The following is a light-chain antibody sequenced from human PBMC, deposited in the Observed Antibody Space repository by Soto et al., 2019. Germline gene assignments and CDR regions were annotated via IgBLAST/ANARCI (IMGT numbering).Light chain of an antibody. CDR1: QSVGSF. V-gene: IGKV3-11*01. CDR2: DAS. Sequence: EIVLTQSPATLSLSPRERATLSCRASQSVGSFLVWYQQKTGQAPRLLIYDASNRATGIPARFSGSGSRTDFTLTISSLEPEAFPVYYWQQRNNWLLTVGGGTKV. J-gene: IGKJ4*01. CDR3: QQRNNWLLT.